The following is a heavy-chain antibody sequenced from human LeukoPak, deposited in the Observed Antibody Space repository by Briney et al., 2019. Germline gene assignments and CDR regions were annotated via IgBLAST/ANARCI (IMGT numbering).Heavy chain of an antibody. J-gene: IGHJ5*02. V-gene: IGHV4-61*05. Sequence: PSETLSLTCTVSGGSISSSSYYWGWIRQPPGKGLEWIGYIYYSGSTNYNPSLKSRVTISVDTSKNQFSLKLSSVTAADTAVYYCARAVGDYCSGGSCYSKVWFDPWGQGTLVTVSS. CDR1: GGSISSSSYY. CDR2: IYYSGST. D-gene: IGHD2-15*01. CDR3: ARAVGDYCSGGSCYSKVWFDP.